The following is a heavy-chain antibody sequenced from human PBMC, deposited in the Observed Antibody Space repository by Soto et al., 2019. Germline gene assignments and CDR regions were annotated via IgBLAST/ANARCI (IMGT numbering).Heavy chain of an antibody. J-gene: IGHJ4*02. D-gene: IGHD4-17*01. CDR1: GGSFSGYY. CDR2: INHSGST. CDR3: ARDPPMTTVVPPFTGRDY. Sequence: QVQLQQWGAGLLKPSETLSLTCAVYGGSFSGYYWSWIRQPPGKGLEWSGEINHSGSTNYNPSLKIRVTISVDTSKIRFSLKLSSVTAADTAVYYCARDPPMTTVVPPFTGRDYWVQGGLVTVTS. V-gene: IGHV4-34*01.